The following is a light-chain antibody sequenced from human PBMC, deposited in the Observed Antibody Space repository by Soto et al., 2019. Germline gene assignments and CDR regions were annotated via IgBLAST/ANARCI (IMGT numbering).Light chain of an antibody. CDR1: QGISNY. J-gene: IGKJ4*01. V-gene: IGKV1-27*01. CDR2: GTS. CDR3: HKYDSVPLT. Sequence: DIQMTQSPSSLSASVGDRVTITCRASQGISNYLAWYQQKPGKVPKLLIYGTSTLQSGVPSRFSGSGSGTASTLTISSLQPEDIATYYCHKYDSVPLTFGGGTKVDIK.